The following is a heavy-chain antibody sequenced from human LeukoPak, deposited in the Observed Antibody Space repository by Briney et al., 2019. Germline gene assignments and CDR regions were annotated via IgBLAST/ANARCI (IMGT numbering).Heavy chain of an antibody. CDR1: AYTFTGYY. Sequence: GASVKVSCKASAYTFTGYYMHWVRQAPGQGLEWMGWINPDSGGTNYAQKFQGRVTMTRDTSISTAYMEVSRLRSDDTAVYYCARAVGATGWFDPWGQGTLVTVSS. V-gene: IGHV1-2*02. D-gene: IGHD1-26*01. J-gene: IGHJ5*02. CDR3: ARAVGATGWFDP. CDR2: INPDSGGT.